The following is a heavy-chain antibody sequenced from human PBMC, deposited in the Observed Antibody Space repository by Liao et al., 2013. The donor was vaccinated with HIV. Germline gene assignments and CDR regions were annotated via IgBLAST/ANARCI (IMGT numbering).Heavy chain of an antibody. V-gene: IGHV4-59*01. CDR1: GGSISSFY. D-gene: IGHD3-16*01. CDR2: MSYSGIT. CDR3: ARLAYDSSPFDI. Sequence: QVQLLESGPGLVKPSETLSLTCTVSGGSISSFYWSWIRQPPGKGLEWIGYMSYSGITNYNPSLKSRVTLSVDTSKNQLSLKLTSVTAADTAIYYCARLAYDSSPFDIWGQGTMVTVSS. J-gene: IGHJ3*02.